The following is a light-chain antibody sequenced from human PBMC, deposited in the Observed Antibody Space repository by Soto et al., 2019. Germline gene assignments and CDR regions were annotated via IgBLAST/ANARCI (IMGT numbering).Light chain of an antibody. J-gene: IGKJ1*01. CDR3: QQCGSSPWT. CDR1: QTITSNF. V-gene: IGKV3-20*01. Sequence: EIVLTQSPGTLSLSPGETATLSCRASQTITSNFLAWYQQKPGQAPRLLIYTVSTRATGIPDRFSGSGSGTDFTLTISTLEPDDFAVYYCQQCGSSPWTFDQGTKVEIK. CDR2: TVS.